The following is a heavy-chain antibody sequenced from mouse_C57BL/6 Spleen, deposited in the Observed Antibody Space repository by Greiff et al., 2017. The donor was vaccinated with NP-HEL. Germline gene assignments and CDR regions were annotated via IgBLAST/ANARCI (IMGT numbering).Heavy chain of an antibody. CDR3: ARAVIELGMDY. J-gene: IGHJ4*01. CDR2: ISRGSSTI. Sequence: EVKLVESGGGLVKPGGSLKLSCAASGFTFSDYGMHWVRQAPEHGLEWVAYISRGSSTIYYADTVKGRFTISRDNATNTLFLQMTSLRSEDTAMYCCARAVIELGMDYWGQGTSVTVSS. V-gene: IGHV5-17*01. CDR1: GFTFSDYG.